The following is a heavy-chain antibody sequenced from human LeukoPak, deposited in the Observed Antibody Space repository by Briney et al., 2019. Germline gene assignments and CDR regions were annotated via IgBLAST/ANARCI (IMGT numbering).Heavy chain of an antibody. CDR2: IKQDGSEK. CDR3: ARLGPASSGWPESFDY. V-gene: IGHV3-7*03. J-gene: IGHJ4*02. D-gene: IGHD6-19*01. CDR1: GFTFSGFS. Sequence: GGSLRLSCAASGFTFSGFSMSWVRQSPTKGLEWVTNIKQDGSEKYYVDSVKGRFTISRDNAKNSLDLQMNSLRVEDTAVYYCARLGPASSGWPESFDYWGQGTLVTVSS.